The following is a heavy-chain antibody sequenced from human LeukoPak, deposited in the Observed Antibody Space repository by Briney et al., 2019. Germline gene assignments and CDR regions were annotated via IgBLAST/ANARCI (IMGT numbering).Heavy chain of an antibody. J-gene: IGHJ3*02. CDR3: ARHGGESIVAMILHAFDI. CDR1: GGSISSYS. Sequence: SETLSLTCTVSGGSISSYSWTWIRQPPGKGLEWIGSIYYSGSTNYNPSLKSRVTMSVDTSKNQFSLKLSPVTAADTAVYYCARHGGESIVAMILHAFDIWGQGTMVTVSS. CDR2: IYYSGST. V-gene: IGHV4-59*08. D-gene: IGHD5-12*01.